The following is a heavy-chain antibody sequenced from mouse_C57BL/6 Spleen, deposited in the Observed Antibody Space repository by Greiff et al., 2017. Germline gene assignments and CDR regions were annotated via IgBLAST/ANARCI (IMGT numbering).Heavy chain of an antibody. V-gene: IGHV1-52*01. D-gene: IGHD3-2*02. CDR3: ARGAAQVDFDY. J-gene: IGHJ2*01. CDR1: GYTFTSYW. CDR2: IDPSDSET. Sequence: QVQLQQPGAKLVRPGSSVKLSCKASGYTFTSYWMHWVKQRPIQGLEWIGNIDPSDSETHYNQKFKDKATLTVDKSSSTAYMQLSSLTSEDSAVYYCARGAAQVDFDYWGQGTTLTVSS.